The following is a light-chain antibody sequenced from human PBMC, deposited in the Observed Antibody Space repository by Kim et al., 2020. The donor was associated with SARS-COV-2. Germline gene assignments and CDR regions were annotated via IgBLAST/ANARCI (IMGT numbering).Light chain of an antibody. J-gene: IGLJ2*01. CDR3: QAWDSSTVV. CDR2: QDN. Sequence: VSPGQTASITCSGDKLGDKYACWYQQKPGQSPVPVIYQDNKRPSGIPERFSGSNSGNTATLTISGTQAMDEADYYCQAWDSSTVVFGGGTQLTVL. V-gene: IGLV3-1*01. CDR1: KLGDKY.